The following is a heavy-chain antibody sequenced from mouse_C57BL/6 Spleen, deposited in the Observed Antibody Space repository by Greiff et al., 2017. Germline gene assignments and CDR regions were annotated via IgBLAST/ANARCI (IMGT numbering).Heavy chain of an antibody. J-gene: IGHJ4*01. CDR3: ARERDCYAMDY. V-gene: IGHV5-16*01. CDR2: INYDGSST. Sequence: DVKLVESEGGLVQPGSSMKLSCTASGFTFSDYYMPWVRQVPEKGLEWVANINYDGSSTYYLDSLKSRFIISRDNAKNILYLQMSSLKSEDTATYYCARERDCYAMDYWGQGTSVTVSS. CDR1: GFTFSDYY.